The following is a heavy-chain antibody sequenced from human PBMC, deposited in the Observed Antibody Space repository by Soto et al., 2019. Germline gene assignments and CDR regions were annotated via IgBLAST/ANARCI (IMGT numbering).Heavy chain of an antibody. V-gene: IGHV1-18*01. CDR3: ARVAPPSIAAAGTWDY. D-gene: IGHD6-13*01. CDR2: ISAYNGNT. CDR1: GYTFTSYG. J-gene: IGHJ4*02. Sequence: QVQLVQSGAEVKKPGASVKVSCKASGYTFTSYGISWVRQAPGQGREWMGWISAYNGNTNYAQKLQGRVTMTTETSTSTAYMELRSLRSDDTAVYYCARVAPPSIAAAGTWDYWGQGTLVTVSS.